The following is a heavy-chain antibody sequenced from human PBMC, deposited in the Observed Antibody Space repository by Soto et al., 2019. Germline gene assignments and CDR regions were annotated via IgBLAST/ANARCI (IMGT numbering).Heavy chain of an antibody. Sequence: SETLSLTCAVSGGSISSGGYSWSWIRQPPGKGLEWIGYIYHSGSTYYNPSLKSRVTISVDRSKNQLSLKLSSVTAADTAVYYCARVGSSLSSHAYGMDVWGQGTTVTVSS. CDR3: ARVGSSLSSHAYGMDV. V-gene: IGHV4-30-2*01. D-gene: IGHD6-25*01. CDR1: GGSISSGGYS. J-gene: IGHJ6*02. CDR2: IYHSGST.